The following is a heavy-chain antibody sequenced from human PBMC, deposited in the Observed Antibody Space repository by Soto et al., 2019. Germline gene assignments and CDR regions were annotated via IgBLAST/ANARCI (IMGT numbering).Heavy chain of an antibody. Sequence: SVKVACKASGGTVSSHSFNWVRQAPGQGLEWMGGIVTLFGTANYAQNFQGRVTITADQSTSTVYMDLSSLRSDDTAVYYCAREVGYGDFSAALLDWGQGTLVTVSS. J-gene: IGHJ4*02. CDR1: GGTVSSHS. D-gene: IGHD4-17*01. CDR2: IVTLFGTA. CDR3: AREVGYGDFSAALLD. V-gene: IGHV1-69*13.